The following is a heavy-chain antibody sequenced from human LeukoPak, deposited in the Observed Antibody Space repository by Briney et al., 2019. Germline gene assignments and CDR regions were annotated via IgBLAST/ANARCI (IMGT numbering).Heavy chain of an antibody. Sequence: PGRSLRLSCTASGFTFGDYAISWVRQAPGKGLEWVGFIRSKAYGGTTEYAASVKGRFTISRDDSKSIAYLQMNSLKTEDTAVYYCTRYSWYYFDYWGQGTLVTVSS. V-gene: IGHV3-49*04. D-gene: IGHD6-13*01. J-gene: IGHJ4*02. CDR2: IRSKAYGGTT. CDR1: GFTFGDYA. CDR3: TRYSWYYFDY.